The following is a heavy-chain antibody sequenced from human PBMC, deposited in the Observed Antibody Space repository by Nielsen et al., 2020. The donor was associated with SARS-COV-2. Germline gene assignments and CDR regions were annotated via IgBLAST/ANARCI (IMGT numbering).Heavy chain of an antibody. CDR1: GFTFDDYA. Sequence: GGSLRLSCAASGFTFDDYAMHWVRLAPGKGLEWVSGISWNSGSIGYADSVKGRFTISRDNAKNSLYLQMNSLRAEDTALYYCAAQSGYSSSWRFDYWGQGTLVTVSS. J-gene: IGHJ4*02. V-gene: IGHV3-9*01. CDR3: AAQSGYSSSWRFDY. D-gene: IGHD6-13*01. CDR2: ISWNSGSI.